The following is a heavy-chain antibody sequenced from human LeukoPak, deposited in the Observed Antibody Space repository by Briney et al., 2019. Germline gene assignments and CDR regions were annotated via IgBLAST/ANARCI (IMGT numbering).Heavy chain of an antibody. CDR1: GFTFSSYG. J-gene: IGHJ4*02. CDR2: ISYDGGNK. Sequence: GGSLRLSCAASGFTFSSYGMHWVRQAPGKGLEWVAVISYDGGNKYYADSVKGRFTISRDNSKNTLYLQMNSLRAEDTAVYYCAKDQILLWFGEGASFDYWGQGTLVTVSS. V-gene: IGHV3-30*18. CDR3: AKDQILLWFGEGASFDY. D-gene: IGHD3-10*01.